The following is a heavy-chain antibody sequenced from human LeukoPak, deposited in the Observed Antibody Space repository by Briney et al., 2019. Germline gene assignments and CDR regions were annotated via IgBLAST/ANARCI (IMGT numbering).Heavy chain of an antibody. CDR3: ARDGYYGSGSYYNRWFDP. Sequence: ASVKVSCNASGYXFTNYYIDWVRQAPGQGLEWTGTINPSGGSTSYAQKSQGRVTMTRDTSTSTVYMELSSLRSEDTAVYYCARDGYYGSGSYYNRWFDPWGQGTLVTVSS. J-gene: IGHJ5*02. CDR1: GYXFTNYY. V-gene: IGHV1-46*01. CDR2: INPSGGST. D-gene: IGHD3-10*01.